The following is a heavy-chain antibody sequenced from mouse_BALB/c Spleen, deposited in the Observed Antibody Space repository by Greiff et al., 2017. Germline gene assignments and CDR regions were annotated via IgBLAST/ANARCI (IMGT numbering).Heavy chain of an antibody. J-gene: IGHJ3*01. CDR3: ARSMIRREAWFAY. CDR2: ISYSGST. D-gene: IGHD2-3*01. CDR1: GDSITSCY. Sequence: EVKLQESGPSLVKPSQTLSLTCSVTGDSITSCYWNWIRKFPGNKLEYMGYISYSGSTYYNPSLKRRISITRDTSKNQYYLQLNSVTTEDTATYYCARSMIRREAWFAYWGQGTLVTVSA. V-gene: IGHV3-8*02.